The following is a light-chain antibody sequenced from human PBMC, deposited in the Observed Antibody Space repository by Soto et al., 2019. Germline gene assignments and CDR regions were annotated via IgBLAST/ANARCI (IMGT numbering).Light chain of an antibody. J-gene: IGKJ1*01. V-gene: IGKV1-5*01. CDR2: DAS. Sequence: DIHMTQSPSILSAFVGDRVTITCRASQSINSWLAWYQQKPGKAPKLLIYDASTLESGAPSRFSGSASGTEFTLTISSLQPDDFATYYCQQYNTDSRTLGQGTKGDIK. CDR3: QQYNTDSRT. CDR1: QSINSW.